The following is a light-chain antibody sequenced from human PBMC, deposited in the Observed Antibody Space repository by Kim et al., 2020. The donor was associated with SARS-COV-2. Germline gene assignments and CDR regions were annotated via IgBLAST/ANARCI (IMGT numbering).Light chain of an antibody. V-gene: IGKV3-20*01. CDR1: QSVSNNY. Sequence: EIVLTQSPGTLSLSPGERATLSCRASQSVSNNYLAWYQQKPGQAPRLLIYGASSRATGIPDRFSGSGAGTDFTLTISRLEPEDFAVYYCQQNTRSPWTFGQGTKVEIK. CDR3: QQNTRSPWT. J-gene: IGKJ1*01. CDR2: GAS.